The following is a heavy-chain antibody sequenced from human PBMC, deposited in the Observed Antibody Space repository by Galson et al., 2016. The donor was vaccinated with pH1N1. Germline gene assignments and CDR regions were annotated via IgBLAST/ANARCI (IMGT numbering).Heavy chain of an antibody. Sequence: SETLSLTCSVSGGSMFAYYWNWIRQPPGKGLEWIGYIYSTGGTNYNPSLKRRVAISVNTSNNQFSLNLISVTAADTAVYYCARGGTVTNPVATWGQGTLVTVSS. CDR2: IYSTGGT. CDR3: ARGGTVTNPVAT. D-gene: IGHD4-17*01. CDR1: GGSMFAYY. J-gene: IGHJ5*02. V-gene: IGHV4-59*01.